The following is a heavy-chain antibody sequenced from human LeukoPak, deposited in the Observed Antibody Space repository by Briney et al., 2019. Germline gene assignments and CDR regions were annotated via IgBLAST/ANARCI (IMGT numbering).Heavy chain of an antibody. V-gene: IGHV3-73*01. D-gene: IGHD1-7*01. CDR1: GFTFSGSA. Sequence: GGSLKLSCAASGFTFSGSATHWVRQASGKGLEWVGRIRSKANSYATAYAASVKGRFTISRDDSKNTAYLQMNSLKTEDTAVYYCTRRTGTTWVDYWGQGTLVTVSS. J-gene: IGHJ4*02. CDR2: IRSKANSYAT. CDR3: TRRTGTTWVDY.